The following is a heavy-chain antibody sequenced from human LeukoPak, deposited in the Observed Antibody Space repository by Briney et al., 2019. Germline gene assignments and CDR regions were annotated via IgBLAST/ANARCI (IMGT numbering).Heavy chain of an antibody. CDR3: ARISRLPNWFDP. Sequence: SETLSLTCTVSGGSITTRGYYWGWIRQSPGKGLEWIGSIYYSGSTHYNPTLKSRATISGDTSKNQFSLKLSSVTAADTAVYYCARISRLPNWFDPWGQGTLFTVSS. J-gene: IGHJ5*02. D-gene: IGHD5/OR15-5a*01. CDR1: GGSITTRGYY. CDR2: IYYSGST. V-gene: IGHV4-39*01.